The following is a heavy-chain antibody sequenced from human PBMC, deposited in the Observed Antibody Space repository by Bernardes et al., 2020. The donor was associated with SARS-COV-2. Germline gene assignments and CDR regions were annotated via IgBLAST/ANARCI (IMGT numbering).Heavy chain of an antibody. CDR3: ARDYRYGSSPTYYYGMDV. V-gene: IGHV4-38-2*02. CDR1: GYAINGDFY. D-gene: IGHD5-18*01. CDR2: VFYRGNT. J-gene: IGHJ6*02. Sequence: SKTLSLTCAVSGYAINGDFYWAWIRQAPGKGLEWIASVFYRGNTFYNPSLKSRVAISTDTSKNQFSLKLSSVTAADTAVYYCARDYRYGSSPTYYYGMDVWGQGTTVTVSS.